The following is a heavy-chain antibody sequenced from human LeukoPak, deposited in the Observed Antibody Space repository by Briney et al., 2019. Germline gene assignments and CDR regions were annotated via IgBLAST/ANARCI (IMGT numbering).Heavy chain of an antibody. J-gene: IGHJ4*02. CDR2: ISYDGSNE. Sequence: PGGSLRLSCAASGFTFTNYAMHWVRQAPGKGLEWVAVISYDGSNEYYADSVEGRFPISRDNSKNTVILQMDSPTPEDTAVYFCAKSAVIIGYFDYWGQGTLVTVSS. CDR3: AKSAVIIGYFDY. V-gene: IGHV3-30*18. CDR1: GFTFTNYA. D-gene: IGHD2-21*01.